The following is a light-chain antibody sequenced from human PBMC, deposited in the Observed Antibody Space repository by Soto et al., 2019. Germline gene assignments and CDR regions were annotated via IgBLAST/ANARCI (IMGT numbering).Light chain of an antibody. Sequence: QSVLTQPPSASGTPGPRVTISCSGSSSNIGSNTVNWYQQLPGTAPKLLIYSNNQRPSGVPDRFSGSKSGTSASLASSGLQYEDEADYYCASWDDSRNGYVFGTGTQVTVL. CDR2: SNN. CDR1: SSNIGSNT. V-gene: IGLV1-44*01. J-gene: IGLJ1*01. CDR3: ASWDDSRNGYV.